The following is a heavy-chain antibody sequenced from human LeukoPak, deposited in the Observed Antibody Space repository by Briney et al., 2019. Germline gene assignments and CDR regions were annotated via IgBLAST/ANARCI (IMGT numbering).Heavy chain of an antibody. CDR2: IYYSGST. J-gene: IGHJ4*02. Sequence: SETLSLTCTVSGGSISSYYWSWIRQPPGKGLEWIGYIYYSGSTNYNPSLKSRVTISVDTSKNQFSLKLSSVTAADTAVYYCAREGAVGYSYGHYFDYWGQETQVTVSS. CDR3: AREGAVGYSYGHYFDY. V-gene: IGHV4-59*01. CDR1: GGSISSYY. D-gene: IGHD5-18*01.